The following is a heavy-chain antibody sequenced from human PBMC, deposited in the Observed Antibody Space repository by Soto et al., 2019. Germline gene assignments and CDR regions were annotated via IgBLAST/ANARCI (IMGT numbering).Heavy chain of an antibody. Sequence: SVKVSCKASGGTFSSYTISWVRQAPGQGLEWMGRIIPILGIANYAQKFQGRVTITADKSTSTAYMELRSLRSEDTAVYYCPAGTVVPAAYSYMDVRGKGPTVPVS. CDR3: PAGTVVPAAYSYMDV. J-gene: IGHJ6*03. V-gene: IGHV1-69*02. D-gene: IGHD2-2*01. CDR1: GGTFSSYT. CDR2: IIPILGIA.